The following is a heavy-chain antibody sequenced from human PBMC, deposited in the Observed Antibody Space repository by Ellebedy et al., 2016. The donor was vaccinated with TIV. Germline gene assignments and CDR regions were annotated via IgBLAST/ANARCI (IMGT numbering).Heavy chain of an antibody. J-gene: IGHJ6*03. CDR2: INPNSGGT. V-gene: IGHV1-2*02. Sequence: ASVKVSXXASGYTFTGYYMHWVRQPPGQGLEWMGWINPNSGGTNYAQKFQGRVTMTRDTSISTAYMELSSLRSEDTAVYYCARPYSGGYDFWSGYYPYYYYYMDVWGKGTTVTVSS. CDR1: GYTFTGYY. CDR3: ARPYSGGYDFWSGYYPYYYYYMDV. D-gene: IGHD3-3*01.